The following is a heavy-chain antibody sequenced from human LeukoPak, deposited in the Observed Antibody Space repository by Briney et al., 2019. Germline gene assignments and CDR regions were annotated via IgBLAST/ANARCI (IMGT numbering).Heavy chain of an antibody. V-gene: IGHV1-18*01. CDR2: ISAYNGNT. J-gene: IGHJ3*02. CDR1: GYTFTSYG. CDR3: ARDESSSWYYLAFDI. D-gene: IGHD6-13*01. Sequence: ASVKVSCKASGYTFTSYGISWVRQAPGQGLEWMGWISAYNGNTNYAQKFQGRVTITADKSTSTAYMELSSLRSEDTAVYYCARDESSSWYYLAFDIWGQGTMVTVSS.